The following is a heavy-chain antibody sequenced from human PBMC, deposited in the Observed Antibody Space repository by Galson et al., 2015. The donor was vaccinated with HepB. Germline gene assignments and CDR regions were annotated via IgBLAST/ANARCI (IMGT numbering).Heavy chain of an antibody. D-gene: IGHD4-17*01. Sequence: SVKVSCKASGYTFTSYYMHWVRQAPGQGLEWMGIINPSGGSTSYAQKFQGRVTMTRDTSTSTVYMELSSLRSEDTAVYYCARQDYGDQKIDSNWFDPWGQGTLVTVSS. CDR1: GYTFTSYY. J-gene: IGHJ5*02. CDR2: INPSGGST. V-gene: IGHV1-46*01. CDR3: ARQDYGDQKIDSNWFDP.